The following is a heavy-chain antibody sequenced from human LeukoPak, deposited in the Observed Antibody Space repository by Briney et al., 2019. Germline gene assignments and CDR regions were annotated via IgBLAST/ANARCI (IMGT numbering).Heavy chain of an antibody. CDR1: GYTFTSYY. D-gene: IGHD3-22*01. V-gene: IGHV1-46*01. Sequence: ASVKVSCKASGYTFTSYYMHWVREGPGQGLEWMGIINLSGGGTSYAQKFQGRVTMTRDMSTSTVYMGLSSLRSEDTAVYYCARDGRYYYDSSGYYSFDYWGQGTLVTVSS. CDR2: INLSGGGT. J-gene: IGHJ4*02. CDR3: ARDGRYYYDSSGYYSFDY.